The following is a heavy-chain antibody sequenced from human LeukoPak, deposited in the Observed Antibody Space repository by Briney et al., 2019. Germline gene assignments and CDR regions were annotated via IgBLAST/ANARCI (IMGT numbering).Heavy chain of an antibody. V-gene: IGHV6-1*01. CDR1: GDSVSSNSAS. CDR2: TFYTSKWNN. Sequence: SQTLSLTCAISGDSVSSNSASWSWFRQSPSRGLEWLGRTFYTSKWNNDYAVSVKSRITINPDTSKNHFSLQLNSVTPGDTAVYYCARRRYYDYTGFFDYWGQGTLVTVSS. J-gene: IGHJ4*02. D-gene: IGHD3-22*01. CDR3: ARRRYYDYTGFFDY.